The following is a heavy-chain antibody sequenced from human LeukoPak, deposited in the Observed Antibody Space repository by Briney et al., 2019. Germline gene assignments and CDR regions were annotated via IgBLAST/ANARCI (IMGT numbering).Heavy chain of an antibody. CDR3: ARGWMTTVVRAAYYFDY. D-gene: IGHD4-23*01. V-gene: IGHV3-53*01. Sequence: GGSLRLSCAASGFTVSSNYMSWVRQAPGKGLEWVSVIYSGGSTYYADSVKGRFTISRDNSKNTLYLQMNSLRAEDTAVYYCARGWMTTVVRAAYYFDYWGQGTLVTVSS. CDR1: GFTVSSNY. CDR2: IYSGGST. J-gene: IGHJ4*02.